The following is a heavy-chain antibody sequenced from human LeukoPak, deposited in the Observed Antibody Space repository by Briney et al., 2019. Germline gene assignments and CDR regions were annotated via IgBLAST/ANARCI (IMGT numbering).Heavy chain of an antibody. D-gene: IGHD6-13*01. J-gene: IGHJ4*02. CDR3: AREGWAASDGNFLDH. V-gene: IGHV4-59*01. Sequence: SETLSLTCTVSGVSITSYYWSWIRQPPGKGLEWIGYVSYIGSTKHNPSLKSRVTISLDTSKNQFSLTLTSVTTADTALYYCAREGWAASDGNFLDHWGQGTLVTVSS. CDR2: VSYIGST. CDR1: GVSITSYY.